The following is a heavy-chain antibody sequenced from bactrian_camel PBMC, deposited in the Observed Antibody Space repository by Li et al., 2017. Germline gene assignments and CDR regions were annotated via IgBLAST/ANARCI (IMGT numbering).Heavy chain of an antibody. CDR2: IKNDGTRT. D-gene: IGHD6*01. CDR3: AADLRLGGMWYSDRDFGY. V-gene: IGHV3-2*01. J-gene: IGHJ6*01. CDR1: GFTFSSNY. Sequence: QLVESGGGLVQPGGSLRLSCAASGFTFSSNYMSWVRQAPEKGLEWVSSIKNDGTRTYQPDSVKGRFTISRDNIKNTLYLQLNSLKTEDTAMYYCAADLRLGGMWYSDRDFGYWGRGTQVTVS.